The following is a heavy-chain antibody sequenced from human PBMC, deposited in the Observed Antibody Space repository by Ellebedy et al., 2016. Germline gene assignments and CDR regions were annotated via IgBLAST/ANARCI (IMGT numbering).Heavy chain of an antibody. CDR3: AKLNYFDY. J-gene: IGHJ4*02. CDR1: GYTFTGYY. Sequence: SCXASGYTFTGYYMHWVRQAPGKGLEWVSAISGSGGSTYYADSVKGRFTISRDNSKNTLYLQMNSLRAEDTAVYYCAKLNYFDYWGQGTLVTVSS. V-gene: IGHV3-23*01. CDR2: ISGSGGST.